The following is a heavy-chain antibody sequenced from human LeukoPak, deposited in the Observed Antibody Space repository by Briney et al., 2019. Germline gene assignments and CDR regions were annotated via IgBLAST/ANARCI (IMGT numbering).Heavy chain of an antibody. CDR2: IWYDGSNK. Sequence: GRSLRLSCAASGFTSSSYGMNWVRQAPGKGLEWVAVIWYDGSNKYYADSVKGRFTISRDNSKNTLYLQMNSLRAEDTAVYYCARGLQVIYGMDVWGKGTTVTVSS. V-gene: IGHV3-33*01. D-gene: IGHD2-21*01. CDR1: GFTSSSYG. CDR3: ARGLQVIYGMDV. J-gene: IGHJ6*04.